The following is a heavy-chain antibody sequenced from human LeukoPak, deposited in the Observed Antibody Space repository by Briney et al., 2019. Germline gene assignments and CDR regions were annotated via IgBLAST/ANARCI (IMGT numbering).Heavy chain of an antibody. CDR1: GGSISRYY. CDR3: AGTNYSTTLKSRFTISVDTSKNQFSLKLSSMTAADTAVYYCARRKSENSWDKNAFDI. J-gene: IGHJ3*02. V-gene: IGHV4-59*01. Sequence: PSETLSVTCTVPGGSISRYYWSSIRPPPGKRLEWIGYTYYSGSANYNPSLKSRATISVATSKNQFSLNLSSVTAAHTAVHYSAGTNYSTTLKSRFTISVDTSKNQFSLKLSSMTAADTAVYYCARRKSENSWDKNAFDIGCQGIMVIVSS. CDR2: TYYSGSA. D-gene: IGHD3-10*01.